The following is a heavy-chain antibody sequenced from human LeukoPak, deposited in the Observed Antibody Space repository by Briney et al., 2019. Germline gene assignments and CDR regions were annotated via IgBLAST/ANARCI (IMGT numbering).Heavy chain of an antibody. J-gene: IGHJ4*02. CDR2: IYYSGST. D-gene: IGHD3-22*01. V-gene: IGHV4-59*01. CDR3: ARAHSSGHTPIDY. Sequence: PSETLSLTCTVSGGSISSYYWSWIRQPPGKGLEWIGYIYYSGSTNYNPSLESRVTISVDTSKSQFSLKLSSVTAADTAVYYCARAHSSGHTPIDYWGQGTLVTVSS. CDR1: GGSISSYY.